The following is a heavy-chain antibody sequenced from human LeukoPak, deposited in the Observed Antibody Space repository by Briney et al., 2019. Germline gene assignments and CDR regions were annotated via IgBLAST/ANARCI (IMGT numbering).Heavy chain of an antibody. D-gene: IGHD3-10*01. V-gene: IGHV1-8*01. Sequence: ASVKVSCKASGYTFTSYDINWVRQATGQGLEWMGWMNPNSGNTGYAQKFQGRVTMTRNTSISTAYMELSSLRSEDTAVYYCARGSLWFGELWVDPWGQGTLVTVSS. CDR3: ARGSLWFGELWVDP. J-gene: IGHJ5*02. CDR1: GYTFTSYD. CDR2: MNPNSGNT.